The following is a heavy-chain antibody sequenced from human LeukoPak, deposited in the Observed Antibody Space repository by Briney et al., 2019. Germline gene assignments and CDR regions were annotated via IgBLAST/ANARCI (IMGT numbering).Heavy chain of an antibody. D-gene: IGHD3-3*01. CDR1: GFTFSSYS. Sequence: GGSLRLSCAASGFTFSSYSMNWVRQPPGKGLEWVSSISSSSSYIYYADSVKGRFTISRDNAKNSLYLQMNSLRAEDTAVYYCAREDDGYYGNDYWGQGTLVTVSS. J-gene: IGHJ4*02. CDR2: ISSSSSYI. CDR3: AREDDGYYGNDY. V-gene: IGHV3-21*01.